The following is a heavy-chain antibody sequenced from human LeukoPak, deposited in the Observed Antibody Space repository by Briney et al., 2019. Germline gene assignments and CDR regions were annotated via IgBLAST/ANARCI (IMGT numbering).Heavy chain of an antibody. CDR1: GFTFSSYG. CDR3: AKDRSGSYDY. D-gene: IGHD1-26*01. V-gene: IGHV3-30*18. Sequence: GGSLRLSCAASGFTFSSYGMHWVRQAPGKGLEWVAVISYDGSDKYYADSVKGRFTISRDNSKNTLYLQMNSLRAEDTAVYYCAKDRSGSYDYWGQGTLVTVSS. CDR2: ISYDGSDK. J-gene: IGHJ4*02.